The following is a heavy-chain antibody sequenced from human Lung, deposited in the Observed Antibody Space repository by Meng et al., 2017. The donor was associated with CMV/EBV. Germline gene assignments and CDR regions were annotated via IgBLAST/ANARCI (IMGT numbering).Heavy chain of an antibody. J-gene: IGHJ1*01. Sequence: VRWRESGPALVKPPETLSLPCAVSGDSITNHNWWAWVRQPPGKGLEWIGEIPHRGSSAYNPSLKSRVSMSIDKSKNQFSLKLTSVTAADTAVYHCLRRSGGSVWGQGTLVTVSS. CDR1: GDSITNHNW. CDR3: LRRSGGSV. CDR2: IPHRGSS. V-gene: IGHV4-4*03. D-gene: IGHD3-10*01.